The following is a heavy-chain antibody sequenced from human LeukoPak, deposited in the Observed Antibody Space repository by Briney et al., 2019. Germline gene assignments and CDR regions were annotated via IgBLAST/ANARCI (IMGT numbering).Heavy chain of an antibody. CDR2: MNPNSGNT. J-gene: IGHJ5*02. CDR1: GYTFTSYD. Sequence: GASVKVSCKASGYTFTSYDINWVRQATGQGLEWMGWMNPNSGNTGYAQKFQGRVTMTRNTSISTAYMELSSLRSEDTAVYYCARGSLYYDILTGFPRVGWFDPWGQGTLVTVSS. V-gene: IGHV1-8*01. CDR3: ARGSLYYDILTGFPRVGWFDP. D-gene: IGHD3-9*01.